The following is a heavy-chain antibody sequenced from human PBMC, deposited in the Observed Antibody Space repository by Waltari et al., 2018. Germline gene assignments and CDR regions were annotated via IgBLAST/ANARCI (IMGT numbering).Heavy chain of an antibody. CDR3: ARTGEGVYYGSGSYRNWFDP. CDR2: ISAYNGNT. J-gene: IGHJ5*02. D-gene: IGHD3-10*01. V-gene: IGHV1-18*01. CDR1: GYTFTSYG. Sequence: QVQLVQSGAEVKKPGASVKVSCKASGYTFTSYGISWVRQAPGQGLEWMGWISAYNGNTNYAQKLQGRGTMTTDTSTSTAYMELRSLRSDDTAVYYCARTGEGVYYGSGSYRNWFDPWGQGTLVTVSS.